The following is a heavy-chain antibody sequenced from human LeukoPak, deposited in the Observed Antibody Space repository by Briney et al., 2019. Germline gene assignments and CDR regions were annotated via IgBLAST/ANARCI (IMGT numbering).Heavy chain of an antibody. CDR3: ARDILTARKRYYFGY. J-gene: IGHJ4*02. V-gene: IGHV3-7*04. CDR1: GFTFSSYW. D-gene: IGHD3-9*01. Sequence: GGSLRLSCAASGFTFSSYWMSWVRQAPGKGLEWVANIKQDGSEKYYVDSVKGRFTISRDNAKNSLYLQMNSLRAEDTAVYYCARDILTARKRYYFGYWGQGTLVTVSS. CDR2: IKQDGSEK.